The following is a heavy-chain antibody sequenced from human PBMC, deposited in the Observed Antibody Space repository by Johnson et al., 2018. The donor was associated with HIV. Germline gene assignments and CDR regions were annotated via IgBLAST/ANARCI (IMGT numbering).Heavy chain of an antibody. V-gene: IGHV3-11*04. Sequence: QVQLVESGGGLVKPGGSLRVSCVASGFTFSEYYMSWIRQAPGKGLEWVSYISSSGSTIYYADFVKGRFTISRDNAKKSLYLQVNSLRADDTALYYCARDATPWGGDHVGYAFDIWGRGTMVTVSS. CDR1: GFTFSEYY. CDR2: ISSSGSTI. J-gene: IGHJ3*02. CDR3: ARDATPWGGDHVGYAFDI. D-gene: IGHD6-25*01.